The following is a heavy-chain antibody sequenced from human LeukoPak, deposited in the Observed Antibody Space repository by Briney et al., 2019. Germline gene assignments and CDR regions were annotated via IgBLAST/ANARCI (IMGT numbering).Heavy chain of an antibody. D-gene: IGHD2-15*01. V-gene: IGHV4-34*01. CDR2: INHSGST. CDR1: GGSFSGYY. CDR3: ARGGLVGSDRGWFGP. Sequence: PSETLSLTCAVYGGSFSGYYWSWIRQPPGKGLEWIGEINHSGSTNYNPSLKSRVTISVDTSKNQFSLKLSSVTAADTAVYYCARGGLVGSDRGWFGPWGQGILVTVSS. J-gene: IGHJ5*02.